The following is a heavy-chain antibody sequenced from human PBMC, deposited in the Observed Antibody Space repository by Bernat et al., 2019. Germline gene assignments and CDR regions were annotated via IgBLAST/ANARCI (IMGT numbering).Heavy chain of an antibody. CDR1: GFTFSSYS. CDR2: ISSSSSYI. D-gene: IGHD3-10*01. CDR3: AKDTNPSMVQGVIGGFDY. V-gene: IGHV3-21*04. J-gene: IGHJ4*02. Sequence: EVQLVESGGGLVKPGGSLRLSCAASGFTFSSYSMNWVRQAPGKGLEWVSSISSSSSYIYYADSVKGRFTISRDNAKNSLYLQMNSLRAEDTALYYCAKDTNPSMVQGVIGGFDYWGQGTLVTVSS.